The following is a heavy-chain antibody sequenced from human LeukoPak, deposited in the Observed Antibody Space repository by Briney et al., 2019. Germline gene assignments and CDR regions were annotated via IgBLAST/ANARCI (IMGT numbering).Heavy chain of an antibody. V-gene: IGHV4-39*07. CDR1: GGSISSSSYY. Sequence: SETLSLTCTVSGGSISSSSYYWGWIRQPPGKGLEWIGSIYYSGSTYYNPSLKSRVTISVDTSKNQFSLKLSFVTAADTAVYYCASGTGIAARPLDYWGQGTLVTVSS. CDR3: ASGTGIAARPLDY. D-gene: IGHD6-6*01. J-gene: IGHJ4*02. CDR2: IYYSGST.